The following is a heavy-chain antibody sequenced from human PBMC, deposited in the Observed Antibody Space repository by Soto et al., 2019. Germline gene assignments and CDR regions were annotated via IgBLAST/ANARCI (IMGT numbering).Heavy chain of an antibody. Sequence: SETLSLTCAVSGDSISSGSYWAWIRQPAGEGLELRGIIYHSGTTYYNPSLKSRVTISVDTSKNQFSLKLSSVTAADTAVYYCARDNHPNYDFWSGYAHSGFDDFDIWGQGTMVTVSS. J-gene: IGHJ3*02. CDR3: ARDNHPNYDFWSGYAHSGFDDFDI. V-gene: IGHV4-38-2*02. CDR1: GDSISSGSY. D-gene: IGHD3-3*01. CDR2: IYHSGTT.